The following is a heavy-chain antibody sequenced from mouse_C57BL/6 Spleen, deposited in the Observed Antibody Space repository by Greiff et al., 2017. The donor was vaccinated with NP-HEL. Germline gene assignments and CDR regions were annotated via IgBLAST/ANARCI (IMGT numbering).Heavy chain of an antibody. CDR1: GYAFTNYL. J-gene: IGHJ2*01. D-gene: IGHD3-1*01. CDR3: ARSGYSFDY. CDR2: INPGSGGT. Sequence: QVQLQQSGAELVRPGTSVKVSCKASGYAFTNYLIEWVKQRPGQGLEWIGVINPGSGGTNYNEKFKGKATLTADKSSSTAYMQLSSLTSEDSAVYFCARSGYSFDYWGQGTTLTVSS. V-gene: IGHV1-54*01.